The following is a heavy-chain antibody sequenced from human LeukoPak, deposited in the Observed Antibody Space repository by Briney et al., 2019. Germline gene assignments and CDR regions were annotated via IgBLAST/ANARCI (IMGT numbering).Heavy chain of an antibody. CDR1: GFTFSTYS. V-gene: IGHV3-49*04. D-gene: IGHD3-10*01. Sequence: GGSLRLSCAASGFTFSTYSMNWVRQAPGKGLEWVGFIRSKAYGGTTEYAASVKGRFTISRDDSKSIAYLQMNSLKTEDTAVYYCTRGGFVGEGFDYWGQGTLVTVSS. CDR2: IRSKAYGGTT. J-gene: IGHJ4*02. CDR3: TRGGFVGEGFDY.